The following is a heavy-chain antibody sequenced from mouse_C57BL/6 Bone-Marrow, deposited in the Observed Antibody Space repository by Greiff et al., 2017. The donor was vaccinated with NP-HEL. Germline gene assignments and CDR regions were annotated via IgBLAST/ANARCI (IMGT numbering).Heavy chain of an antibody. Sequence: EVQRVESEGGLVQPGSSMKLSCTASGFTFSDYYMAWVRQVPEKGLEWVANINYDGSSTYYLDSLKSRFIISRDNAKNILYLQMSSLKSEDTATYYCARDRVVASYWYFDVWGTGTTVTVSS. CDR3: ARDRVVASYWYFDV. D-gene: IGHD1-1*01. CDR1: GFTFSDYY. J-gene: IGHJ1*03. CDR2: INYDGSST. V-gene: IGHV5-16*01.